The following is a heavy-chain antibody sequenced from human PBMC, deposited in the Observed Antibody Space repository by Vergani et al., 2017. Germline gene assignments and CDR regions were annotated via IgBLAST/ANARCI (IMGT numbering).Heavy chain of an antibody. J-gene: IGHJ6*02. CDR1: GFTVSSNY. Sequence: EVQLVETGGGLIQPGGSLRLSCAASGFTVSSNYMSWVRQAPGKGLEWVSVIYSGGSTSYADSLKGRFTIARDNSKTTLYLQMNSLRAEDTAVYYCARGQIVGATPYYYYGMDVWGQGTTVTVSS. CDR3: ARGQIVGATPYYYYGMDV. V-gene: IGHV3-53*02. CDR2: IYSGGST. D-gene: IGHD1-26*01.